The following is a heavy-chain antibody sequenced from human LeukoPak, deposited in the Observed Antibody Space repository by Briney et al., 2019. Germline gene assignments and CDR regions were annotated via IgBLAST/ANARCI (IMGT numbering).Heavy chain of an antibody. V-gene: IGHV1-69*05. CDR3: ARDIVVVPAARSGAFDI. CDR2: IIPIFGTA. CDR1: GGSFSSFV. Sequence: SVKVSCKASGGSFSSFVITWVRQAPGQGLEWMGGIIPIFGTANYAQKFQGRVTITTDESTSTAYMELSSLRSEDTAVYYCARDIVVVPAARSGAFDIWGQGTMVTVSS. D-gene: IGHD2-2*01. J-gene: IGHJ3*02.